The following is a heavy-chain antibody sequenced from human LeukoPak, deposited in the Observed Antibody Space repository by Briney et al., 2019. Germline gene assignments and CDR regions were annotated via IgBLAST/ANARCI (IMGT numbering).Heavy chain of an antibody. Sequence: GGSLRLSCAASGFTVSSNYMSWVRQAPGKGLEWVSVIYSGGSTYYADSVKGRFTISRDNSKNTLYLQMNSLRAEDAAVYYCANMVDWYFDLWGRGTLVTVSS. D-gene: IGHD2-15*01. V-gene: IGHV3-53*01. CDR3: ANMVDWYFDL. CDR1: GFTVSSNY. J-gene: IGHJ2*01. CDR2: IYSGGST.